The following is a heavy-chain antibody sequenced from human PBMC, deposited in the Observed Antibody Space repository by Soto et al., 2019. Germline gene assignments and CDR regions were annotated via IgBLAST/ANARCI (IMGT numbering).Heavy chain of an antibody. CDR1: GFTFSSYA. CDR2: ISYDGSNK. Sequence: QVQLVESGGGVVQPGRSLRLSCAASGFTFSSYAMHWVRQAPGKGLEWVAVISYDGSNKYYADSVKGRFTSSRDNSKNTLYLQMNSLGAEDTAVYYCARPLWRNDYNWGYFDLWGRGTLVTVSS. CDR3: ARPLWRNDYNWGYFDL. D-gene: IGHD4-4*01. J-gene: IGHJ2*01. V-gene: IGHV3-30-3*01.